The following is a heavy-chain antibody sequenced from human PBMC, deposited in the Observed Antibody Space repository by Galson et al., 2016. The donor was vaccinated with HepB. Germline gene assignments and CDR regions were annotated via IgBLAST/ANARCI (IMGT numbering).Heavy chain of an antibody. CDR2: ISDSGAGT. Sequence: SLRLSCAASGFTFSDYYMSWIRQAPGKGLEWVSAISDSGAGTYYADSVKGRFTISRDNSKNTLYLQMNSLRAEDTAVYYCARDSDTSGLHWYFDLWGRGTLVTVSS. CDR3: ARDSDTSGLHWYFDL. J-gene: IGHJ2*01. D-gene: IGHD3-22*01. V-gene: IGHV3-23*01. CDR1: GFTFSDYY.